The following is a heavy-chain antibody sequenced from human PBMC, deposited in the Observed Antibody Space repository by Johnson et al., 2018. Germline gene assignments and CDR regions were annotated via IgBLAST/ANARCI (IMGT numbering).Heavy chain of an antibody. Sequence: QLVESGGGVVQPGRSLRLSCAASGFTFSSYAMHWVRQAPGKGLEWVAVISYDGSNKYYADSVKGRFTISRDNSKNTLYLQMNSLRAEETAVYYCAREGPFYYMDVWGKGTTVTVSS. CDR2: ISYDGSNK. J-gene: IGHJ6*03. V-gene: IGHV3-30-3*01. CDR1: GFTFSSYA. CDR3: AREGPFYYMDV.